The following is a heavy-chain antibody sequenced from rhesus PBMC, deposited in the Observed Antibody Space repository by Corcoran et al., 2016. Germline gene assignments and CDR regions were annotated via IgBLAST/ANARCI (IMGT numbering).Heavy chain of an antibody. Sequence: QVQLQESGPGLVKPSETLSLTCAVSGGSISSSNWWSWIRQPPGKGLEWIGYIISSSGSTSSTPSLKSRVTISKNTSKNQFSLKLSSVTAADTAVYYCARATGKLGAFDFWGQGLRVTVSS. CDR1: GGSISSSNW. CDR3: ARATGKLGAFDF. J-gene: IGHJ3*01. V-gene: IGHV4S19*01. CDR2: IISSSGST.